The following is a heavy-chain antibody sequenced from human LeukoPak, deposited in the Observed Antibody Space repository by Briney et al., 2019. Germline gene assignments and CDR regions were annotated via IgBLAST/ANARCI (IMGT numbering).Heavy chain of an antibody. V-gene: IGHV3-23*01. CDR1: GFXFSSYA. J-gene: IGHJ1*01. D-gene: IGHD4-23*01. CDR3: AKDRWAKYFQH. Sequence: PGGSLRLSCAASGFXFSSYAISWVRQAPGKGLQWVSAISGSGGSTYYADSVKGRFTISRDNSKNTLYLQMNSLRAEDTAVYYCAKDRWAKYFQHWGQGTLVTVSS. CDR2: ISGSGGST.